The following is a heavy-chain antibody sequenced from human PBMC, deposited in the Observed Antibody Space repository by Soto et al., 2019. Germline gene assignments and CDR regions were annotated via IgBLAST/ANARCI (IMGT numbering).Heavy chain of an antibody. V-gene: IGHV1-46*01. Sequence: ASVKVSCKASGYTFTSYYMHWVRQAPGQGLEWMGIINPSGGSTSYAQKFQGRVTMTRDTSTSTVYMELSSLRSEDTAVYYCARDRGDYSNYPNWFDPWGQGTLVTVSS. CDR2: INPSGGST. CDR1: GYTFTSYY. CDR3: ARDRGDYSNYPNWFDP. D-gene: IGHD4-4*01. J-gene: IGHJ5*02.